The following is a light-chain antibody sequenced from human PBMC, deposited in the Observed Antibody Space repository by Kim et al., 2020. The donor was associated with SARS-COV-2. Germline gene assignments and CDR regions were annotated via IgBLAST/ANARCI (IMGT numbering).Light chain of an antibody. V-gene: IGLV2-14*01. CDR3: ASVTTSSAYV. Sequence: QSALTQPASVSGSPGQSITLSCAGTSGDVGGYNYVSWYQQHPGRAPKLIIYDVSKRPSGVSNRFSGSKSANTASLTISGLLAEDEAHYYCASVTTSSAYVFGTGTKV. J-gene: IGLJ1*01. CDR2: DVS. CDR1: SGDVGGYNY.